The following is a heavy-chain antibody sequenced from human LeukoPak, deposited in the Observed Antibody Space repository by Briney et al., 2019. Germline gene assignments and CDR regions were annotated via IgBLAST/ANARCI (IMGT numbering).Heavy chain of an antibody. CDR2: ISAYNGNT. CDR3: ARDSPYYYGMDV. V-gene: IGHV1-18*01. J-gene: IGHJ6*02. Sequence: EASVTVSCTASGYTFTSYGISWVRQAPGQGLEWMGWISAYNGNTNYAQKLQGRVTMTTDTSTSTAYMELRSLRSDDTAVYYCARDSPYYYGMDVWGQGTTVTVSS. CDR1: GYTFTSYG.